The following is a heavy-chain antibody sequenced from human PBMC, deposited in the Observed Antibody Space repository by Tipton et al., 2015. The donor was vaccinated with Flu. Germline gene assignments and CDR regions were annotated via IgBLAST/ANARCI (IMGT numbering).Heavy chain of an antibody. CDR1: GFTFSSYA. V-gene: IGHV3-23*01. Sequence: SLRLSCAASGFTFSSYAMSWVRQAPGKGLEWVSAISGSGGSTYYADSVKGRFTISRDNSKNTLYLQMNSLRAEDTAVYYCAKDRGRGVVVPAADYWGQGTLVTVSS. CDR2: ISGSGGST. CDR3: AKDRGRGVVVPAADY. D-gene: IGHD2-2*01. J-gene: IGHJ4*02.